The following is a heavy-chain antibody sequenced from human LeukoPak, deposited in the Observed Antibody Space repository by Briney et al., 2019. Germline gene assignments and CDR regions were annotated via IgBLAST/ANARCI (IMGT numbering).Heavy chain of an antibody. V-gene: IGHV3-30*14. CDR3: SGGSEGMDV. D-gene: IGHD3-16*01. CDR1: GFTFSSYA. J-gene: IGHJ6*04. Sequence: GRSLRLSCAASGFTFSSYAMHWVRQAPGKGLEWVALLSYDGSDKYYADSVKGRFTISRDNSKNTLYLQMNSLRAEDTAVYYCSGGSEGMDVWGKGTTVTVSS. CDR2: LSYDGSDK.